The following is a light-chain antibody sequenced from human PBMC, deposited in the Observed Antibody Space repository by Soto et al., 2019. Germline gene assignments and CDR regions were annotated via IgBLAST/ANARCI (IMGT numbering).Light chain of an antibody. V-gene: IGLV2-14*01. CDR2: EVN. CDR1: SSDVGGYNY. Sequence: QSALTQPASVSGSPGQSITISCTGTSSDVGGYNYVSWYQQHPGKAPKLMIYEVNNRPSGVSNRFSGSKSGNTASLTMSGLQAEDEADYYCSSYTGSSTQVFGTGTKLTVL. J-gene: IGLJ1*01. CDR3: SSYTGSSTQV.